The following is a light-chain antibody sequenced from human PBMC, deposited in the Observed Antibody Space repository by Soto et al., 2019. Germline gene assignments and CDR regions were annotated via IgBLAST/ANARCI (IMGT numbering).Light chain of an antibody. CDR3: QEYNSHSTYT. Sequence: DIQMTQSPSTLSASVGDRVTITCRASQSISSWLAWYQQKPGKAPKLLIYTASSLESGVPSRFSGSGSGTEVTLTISSLQPDDFATYYCQEYNSHSTYTFGQGTKLEIK. CDR1: QSISSW. V-gene: IGKV1-5*03. J-gene: IGKJ2*01. CDR2: TAS.